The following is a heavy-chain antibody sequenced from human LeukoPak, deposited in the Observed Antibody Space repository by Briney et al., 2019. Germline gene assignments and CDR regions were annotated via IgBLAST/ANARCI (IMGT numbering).Heavy chain of an antibody. CDR1: GFTFSSYW. V-gene: IGHV3-23*01. Sequence: GGSLRLSCAASGFTFSSYWMSWVRQAPGKGLEWVSAISGSDDITYYADSVQGRFTISRDTSKNTLYLQMNSLRAEDTAVYYCAKDFGRNLGGPGYWGRGTLVIVSS. D-gene: IGHD1-14*01. CDR3: AKDFGRNLGGPGY. J-gene: IGHJ4*02. CDR2: ISGSDDIT.